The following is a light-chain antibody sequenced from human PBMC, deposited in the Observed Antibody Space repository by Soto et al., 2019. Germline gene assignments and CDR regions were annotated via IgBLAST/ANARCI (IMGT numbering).Light chain of an antibody. V-gene: IGLV3-10*01. Sequence: SYELTQPPSVSVPPGQTARITCSGDALPKKHAYWYQQKSGQAPVLVIFEDSKRPSGIPERFSGSSSGTMATLTISGAQVEDEADYYCYSTDSSGNHRVFGGGTKLTVL. CDR2: EDS. CDR3: YSTDSSGNHRV. J-gene: IGLJ3*02. CDR1: ALPKKH.